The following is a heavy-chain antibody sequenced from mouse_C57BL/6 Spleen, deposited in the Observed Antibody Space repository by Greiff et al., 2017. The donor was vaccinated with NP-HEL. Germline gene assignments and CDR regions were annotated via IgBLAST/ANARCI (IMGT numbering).Heavy chain of an antibody. CDR1: GYTFTSYW. CDR2: IYPSDSET. CDR3: ARSYYGSSYWYFDV. J-gene: IGHJ1*03. V-gene: IGHV1-61*01. D-gene: IGHD1-1*01. Sequence: VQLQQPGAELVRPGSSVKLSCKASGYTFTSYWMDWVKQRPGQGLEWIGNIYPSDSETHYNQKFKDKATLTVDKSSSTAYMQLSSLTSEDSAFYYCARSYYGSSYWYFDVWGTGTTVTVSS.